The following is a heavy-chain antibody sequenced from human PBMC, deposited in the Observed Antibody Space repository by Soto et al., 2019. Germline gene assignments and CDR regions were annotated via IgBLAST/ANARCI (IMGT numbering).Heavy chain of an antibody. D-gene: IGHD1-1*01. J-gene: IGHJ4*02. V-gene: IGHV3-21*01. CDR3: AREALSTVPPS. CDR1: GFAFNVYS. Sequence: VQLVESGGGLVNHGGSLRLSCAASGFAFNVYSMNWVRQAPGKGLEWVSSINTNSAYISYADSVKGRFTISRDNSRNSLYLQMHNLRAEDTAVYYCAREALSTVPPSWGQGTLVTVSA. CDR2: INTNSAYI.